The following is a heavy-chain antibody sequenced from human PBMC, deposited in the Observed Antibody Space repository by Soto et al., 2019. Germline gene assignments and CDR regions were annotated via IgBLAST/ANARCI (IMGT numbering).Heavy chain of an antibody. Sequence: PSETLALTCTFSVGYISSYYWSGIRQPPGKGLEWIGYIYYSGSTNYNPSLKSRVTISVDTSKNQFSLKLSSVTAADTAVYYCARASSSSWYSTYYFDYWGQGTMVTVSS. D-gene: IGHD6-13*01. CDR1: VGYISSYY. V-gene: IGHV4-59*01. CDR2: IYYSGST. J-gene: IGHJ4*02. CDR3: ARASSSSWYSTYYFDY.